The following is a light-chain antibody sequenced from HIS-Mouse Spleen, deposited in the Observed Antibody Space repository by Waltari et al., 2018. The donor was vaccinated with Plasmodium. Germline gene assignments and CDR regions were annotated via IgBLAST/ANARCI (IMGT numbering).Light chain of an antibody. J-gene: IGLJ2*01. V-gene: IGLV3-1*01. CDR1: KLGDTY. Sequence: SYELTQPPSVSVSPGQTASITCSGDKLGDTYACWYQQKPGQSPVLAIYQASKRPSGIPGRFSGSNSGNTATLTISGTQAMDEADYYCQAWDSSTVVFGGGTKLTVL. CDR3: QAWDSSTVV. CDR2: QAS.